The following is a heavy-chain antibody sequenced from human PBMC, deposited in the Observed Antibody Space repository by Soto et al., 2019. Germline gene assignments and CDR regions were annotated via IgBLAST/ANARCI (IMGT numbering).Heavy chain of an antibody. V-gene: IGHV4-59*01. CDR2: IYYTGSS. Sequence: PSETLSLTCSVSGGSISSYYWSWIRQPPGKGLEWIGYIYYTGSSNYNPSLKSRVTVSVDSSRNQCSLRLTSVTTADTTIYYCARGPNYVFWSGYFRGWGQGPLVTVAS. CDR1: GGSISSYY. D-gene: IGHD3-3*01. CDR3: ARGPNYVFWSGYFRG. J-gene: IGHJ4*02.